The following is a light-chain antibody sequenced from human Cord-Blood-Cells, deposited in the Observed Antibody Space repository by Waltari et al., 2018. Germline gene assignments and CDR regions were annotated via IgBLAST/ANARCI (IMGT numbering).Light chain of an antibody. CDR2: WAS. Sequence: DIVMTQSPDSLAVSPGDRATINCKSSQSFLYSSNNKNYFAWYQQKPGQPPKLLIYWASTRESGVPDRFSGSGSGTNFTLTISGLQAEDVAVYYGQQHYSTPPYTFGQGTKLEIK. CDR1: QSFLYSSNNKNY. CDR3: QQHYSTPPYT. V-gene: IGKV4-1*01. J-gene: IGKJ2*01.